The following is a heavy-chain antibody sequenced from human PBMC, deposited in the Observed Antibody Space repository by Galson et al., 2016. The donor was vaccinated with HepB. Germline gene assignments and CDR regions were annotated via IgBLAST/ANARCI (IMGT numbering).Heavy chain of an antibody. CDR3: AKDGCTSTSCYSY. J-gene: IGHJ4*02. D-gene: IGHD2-2*01. CDR1: GFAFSNYA. CDR2: IFAGGDRT. V-gene: IGHV3-23*01. Sequence: SLRLSCAASGFAFSNYAMSWVRQAPGKGLEWVSLIFAGGDRTFYADSVRGRFPISRDNSKNTLYLQMSSLRADDSAVYYCAKDGCTSTSCYSYWGQGTLVTVSS.